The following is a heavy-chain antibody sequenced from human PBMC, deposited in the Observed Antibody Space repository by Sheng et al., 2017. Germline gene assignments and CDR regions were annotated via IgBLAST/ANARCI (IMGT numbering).Heavy chain of an antibody. D-gene: IGHD3-16*01. Sequence: QLQLQESGPGLVKPSETLSLTCTVSGGSISSSGYYWAWIRQPPGKGWSGLAKSIIVEHRLQPVPQESSHHNNRHVQETVSLKLTSVTAADTAVYYCARIMSEWGIRIIPYVFDVWGQGTMVTVSS. CDR3: ARIMSEWGIRIIPYVFDV. V-gene: IGHV4-39*07. J-gene: IGHJ3*01. CDR2: SIIVEH. CDR1: GGSISSSGYY.